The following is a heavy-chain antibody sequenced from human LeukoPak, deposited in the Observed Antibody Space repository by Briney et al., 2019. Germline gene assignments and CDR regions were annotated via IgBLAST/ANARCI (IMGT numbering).Heavy chain of an antibody. Sequence: SVKVSCKASGGSFSSYAINWVRQAPGQGLEWMGGIILVFETADYAQKFQGRVTMTRDTSISTAYMELRRLRSDDTAVYYCARGSTTVIDQGDAFDIWGQGTMVTVSS. CDR1: GGSFSSYA. D-gene: IGHD3-22*01. V-gene: IGHV1-69*05. CDR3: ARGSTTVIDQGDAFDI. J-gene: IGHJ3*02. CDR2: IILVFETA.